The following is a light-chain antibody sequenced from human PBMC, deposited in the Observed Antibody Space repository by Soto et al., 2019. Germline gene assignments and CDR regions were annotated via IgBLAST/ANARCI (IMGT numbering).Light chain of an antibody. J-gene: IGKJ2*01. CDR2: AAS. CDR1: QDIRND. CDR3: LQDYDSPYT. V-gene: IGKV1-6*01. Sequence: AIQMTQSPPSLSASVGDRVTITCRAGQDIRNDLGWYQQKPGKAPNLLIYAASSLQSTVPSRFSGSGSGTDFTLTISSLQPEDSATYYCLQDYDSPYTFGQGTKLEIK.